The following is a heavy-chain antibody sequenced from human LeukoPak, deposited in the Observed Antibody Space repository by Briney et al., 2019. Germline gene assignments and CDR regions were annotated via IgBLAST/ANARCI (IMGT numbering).Heavy chain of an antibody. J-gene: IGHJ4*02. Sequence: GGSLRLSCAASGFTFSSYGMSWVRQAPGKGLEWVSDISFSGGTTYYADSVKGRFTISRDNSKNTLYLQMNNLRAEDTAVYYCAKGGYCSGGTCYDYYYFDYWGQGTLVTVSS. D-gene: IGHD2-15*01. CDR1: GFTFSSYG. CDR3: AKGGYCSGGTCYDYYYFDY. V-gene: IGHV3-23*01. CDR2: ISFSGGTT.